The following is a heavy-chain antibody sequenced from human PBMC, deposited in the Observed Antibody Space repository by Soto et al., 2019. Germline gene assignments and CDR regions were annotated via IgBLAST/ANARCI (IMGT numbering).Heavy chain of an antibody. CDR2: ITSRSTYI. CDR1: GFTFHDST. D-gene: IGHD3-16*01. Sequence: VQLVESGGGLVKPGGSLRLSCAASGFTFHDSTMNWVRQAPGKGLEWVSSITSRSTYIYYADSVKGRFTISRDNANNAQYLQMNSLGVDDTAVYYCARGGADGGDFWGQGVLVTVSS. J-gene: IGHJ4*02. V-gene: IGHV3-21*02. CDR3: ARGGADGGDF.